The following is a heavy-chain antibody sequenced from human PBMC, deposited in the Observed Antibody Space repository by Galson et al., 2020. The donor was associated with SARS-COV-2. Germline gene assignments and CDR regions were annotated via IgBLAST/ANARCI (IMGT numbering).Heavy chain of an antibody. CDR1: EFNFNRYW. Sequence: GGSLRLSCVASEFNFNRYWMHWVRQAPGNGLVWVSRINSEGNSTNYADSVRGRFTVSRDNARNTLFLQLNSLRAEDTAVYYCARHSSLDLWGQGTMVTVSS. CDR2: INSEGNST. J-gene: IGHJ3*01. V-gene: IGHV3-74*01. D-gene: IGHD1-26*01. CDR3: ARHSSLDL.